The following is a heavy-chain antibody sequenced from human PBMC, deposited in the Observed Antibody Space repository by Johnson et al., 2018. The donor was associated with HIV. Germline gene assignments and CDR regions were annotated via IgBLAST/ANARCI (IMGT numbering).Heavy chain of an antibody. CDR2: TNNDGSTT. J-gene: IGHJ3*02. CDR3: ARTITMIVVDIKSNNDALDI. Sequence: VQLVESGGGLVQPGGSLRLSCAASGLSFSRSWMHWVRQAPGKGLVWVSRTNNDGSTTTYADSVKGRFTVSRDKVKNTLHLQMNSLRAEDTALYYCARTITMIVVDIKSNNDALDIWGQGTMVTVSS. CDR1: GLSFSRSW. V-gene: IGHV3-74*01. D-gene: IGHD3-22*01.